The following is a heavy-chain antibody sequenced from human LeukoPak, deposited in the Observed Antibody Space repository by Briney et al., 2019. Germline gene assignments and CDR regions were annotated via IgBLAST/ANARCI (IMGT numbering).Heavy chain of an antibody. CDR2: IWYDGSNK. V-gene: IGHV3-33*01. CDR1: GFTFSSYG. CDR3: ARGGTNNWFDP. D-gene: IGHD2-8*01. J-gene: IGHJ5*02. Sequence: GGSLRLSCAASGFTFSSYGMHWVRQAPGKGLEWVAVIWYDGSNKYYAGSVKGRFTISRDNSKNTLYLQMNSLRAEDTAVYYCARGGTNNWFDPWGQGTLVTVSS.